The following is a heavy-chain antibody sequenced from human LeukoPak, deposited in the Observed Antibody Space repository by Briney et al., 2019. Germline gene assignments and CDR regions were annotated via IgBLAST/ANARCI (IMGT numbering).Heavy chain of an antibody. CDR2: VRYDGTNK. CDR1: GFTFSTFG. V-gene: IGHV3-30*02. CDR3: AKVYYFDTLSGYSSRDS. Sequence: GGSLTLSCPASGFAPSGFTFSTFGMHWVRQAPGEGLEWVAFVRYDGTNKYYADSVKGRFTISRDDSKNTLYLQMNSLRDEDTATYYCAKVYYFDTLSGYSSRDSGGQGTLVTVSS. J-gene: IGHJ4*02. D-gene: IGHD3-9*01.